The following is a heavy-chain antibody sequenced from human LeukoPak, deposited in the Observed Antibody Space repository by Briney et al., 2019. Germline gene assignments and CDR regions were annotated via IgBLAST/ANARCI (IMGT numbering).Heavy chain of an antibody. CDR2: IYYSGST. CDR1: GGSISSYY. Sequence: SETLSLTCTDSGGSISSYYWSWIRQPPGEGLEWIGHIYYSGSTKYNPSLKRQVTISLVTSKNQFSLKLNSVTAADTAVYYCARLFGLGIAAAGPFDYWGQGTLVTVSS. CDR3: ARLFGLGIAAAGPFDY. V-gene: IGHV4-59*12. J-gene: IGHJ4*02. D-gene: IGHD6-13*01.